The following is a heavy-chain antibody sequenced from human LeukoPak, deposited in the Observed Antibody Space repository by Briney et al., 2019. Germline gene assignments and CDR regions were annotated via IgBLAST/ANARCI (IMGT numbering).Heavy chain of an antibody. Sequence: NPSETLSLTCTVSGGSISSGGYYWSWIRQHPRKGLEWIGYIYYSGSTYYNPSLKSRVTISVDTSKNQFSLKLSSVTAADTAVYYCARSNDSSGYYYVGRYDYWGQGTLVTVSS. CDR1: GGSISSGGYY. D-gene: IGHD3-22*01. CDR3: ARSNDSSGYYYVGRYDY. J-gene: IGHJ4*02. V-gene: IGHV4-31*03. CDR2: IYYSGST.